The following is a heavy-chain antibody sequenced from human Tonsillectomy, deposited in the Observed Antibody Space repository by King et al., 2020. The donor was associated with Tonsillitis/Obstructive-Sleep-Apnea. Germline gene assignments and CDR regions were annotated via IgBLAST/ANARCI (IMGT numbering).Heavy chain of an antibody. J-gene: IGHJ6*03. CDR3: AKGGDCSSSSCFSHYTYYYYMDV. CDR1: GGSITSGNW. D-gene: IGHD2-2*01. V-gene: IGHV4-4*02. Sequence: VQLQESGPGLVKPSGTLSLTCAVSGGSITSGNWWTWVRQPPGKGLEWIGEIYHSGSTNYNPSLKSRLTISVDRSKNQFSLKLTSLTAADTAVYYCAKGGDCSSSSCFSHYTYYYYMDVWGRGTTVTVSS. CDR2: IYHSGST.